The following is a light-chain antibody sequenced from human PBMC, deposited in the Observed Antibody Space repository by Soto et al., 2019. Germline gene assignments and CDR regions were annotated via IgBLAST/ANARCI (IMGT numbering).Light chain of an antibody. V-gene: IGLV2-8*01. J-gene: IGLJ2*01. CDR2: EVS. CDR1: SSDVGGYNY. CDR3: SSYAGSNYVR. Sequence: QSALTQPPSASGSPGQSVTISCTGTSSDVGGYNYVSWYQQHPGKAPKLMILEVSKRPSGVPDRFSGSKSGNTASLTVSGLQAEDEADYYCSSYAGSNYVRFGGGTKLTVL.